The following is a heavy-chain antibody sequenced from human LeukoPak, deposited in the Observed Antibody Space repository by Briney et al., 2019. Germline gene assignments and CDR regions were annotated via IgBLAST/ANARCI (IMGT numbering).Heavy chain of an antibody. J-gene: IGHJ4*02. Sequence: ASVEVSCKASGGTFSSYAISWVRQAPGQGLEWMGGIIPIFGTANYAQKFQGRVTITTDESTSTAYMELSSLRSEDTAVYYCARGVYSSSWSPPPLDYWGQGTLVTVSS. D-gene: IGHD6-13*01. V-gene: IGHV1-69*05. CDR2: IIPIFGTA. CDR1: GGTFSSYA. CDR3: ARGVYSSSWSPPPLDY.